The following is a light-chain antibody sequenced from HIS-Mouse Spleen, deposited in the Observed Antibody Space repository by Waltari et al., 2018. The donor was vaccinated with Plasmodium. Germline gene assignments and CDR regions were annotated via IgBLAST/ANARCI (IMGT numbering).Light chain of an antibody. CDR3: QSADSSGTPNWV. CDR2: KDS. V-gene: IGLV3-25*03. Sequence: SYELTQPPSVSVSPGQTARITCSGAALPKQYAYWYQQKPGQAPVLGIYKDSERPSGIPWRFAGSSAGTTGTLTISGVQAEDEADYYCQSADSSGTPNWVFGGGTKLTVL. CDR1: ALPKQY. J-gene: IGLJ3*02.